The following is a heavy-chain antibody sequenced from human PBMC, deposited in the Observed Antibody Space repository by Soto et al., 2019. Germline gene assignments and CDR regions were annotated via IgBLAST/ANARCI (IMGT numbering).Heavy chain of an antibody. CDR1: GVTFSDYA. CDR2: VSHDGRNT. CDR3: AKGGRQWLFTTDFNY. J-gene: IGHJ4*02. D-gene: IGHD6-19*01. V-gene: IGHV3-30*18. Sequence: GGSLRLSCAASGVTFSDYAMHWVRRAPGKGVEWVAVVSHDGRNTHYADSVKGRFTISRDSSKNTVSLEMTSLRAEDTAVYYCAKGGRQWLFTTDFNYWGQGALVTVSS.